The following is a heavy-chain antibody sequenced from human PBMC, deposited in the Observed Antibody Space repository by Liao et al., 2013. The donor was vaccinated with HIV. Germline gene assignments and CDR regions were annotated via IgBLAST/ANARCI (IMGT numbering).Heavy chain of an antibody. CDR2: IYYSGST. Sequence: QVQLQESGPGLVKPSETLSLTCTVSGGSISSSSYYWGWIRQPPGKGLEWIGSIYYSGSTYYNPSLKSRVTISVDTSKNQFSLKLSSVTAADTAVYYCARGHRLRLGLVDYWGQGTLVTVSS. J-gene: IGHJ4*02. V-gene: IGHV4-39*07. CDR3: ARGHRLRLGLVDY. CDR1: GGSISSSSYY. D-gene: IGHD3-16*01.